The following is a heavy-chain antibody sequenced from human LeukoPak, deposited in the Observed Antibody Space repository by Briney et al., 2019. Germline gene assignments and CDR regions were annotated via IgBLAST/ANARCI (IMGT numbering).Heavy chain of an antibody. CDR1: GFTFSNYA. V-gene: IGHV3-23*01. D-gene: IGHD2-2*01. CDR3: ASRPAPSLGPLDY. CDR2: FSGSGGST. J-gene: IGHJ4*02. Sequence: PGGSLRLSCAASGFTFSNYAMAWVRQIPGKGLEWVSIFSGSGGSTYYADAVMGRFTVSRDNSKSTLYLHMNNLRVDDTAIYYCASRPAPSLGPLDYWGQGTLVTVSS.